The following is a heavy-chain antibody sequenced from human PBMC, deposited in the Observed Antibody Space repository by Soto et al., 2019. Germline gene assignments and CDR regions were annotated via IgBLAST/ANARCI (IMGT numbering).Heavy chain of an antibody. CDR2: INDSGNI. D-gene: IGHD3-10*01. V-gene: IGHV4-34*01. Sequence: SETLSLTCAVYGGSFSGYQXTWIRQTPGKGLEWIGEINDSGNINYNPSLKSRVTILVDTAKKQISLKLSSVTAADTAVYYCARGLILWFGELSRRGGYYYYMDVWGKGTTVTVSS. CDR1: GGSFSGYQ. J-gene: IGHJ6*03. CDR3: ARGLILWFGELSRRGGYYYYMDV.